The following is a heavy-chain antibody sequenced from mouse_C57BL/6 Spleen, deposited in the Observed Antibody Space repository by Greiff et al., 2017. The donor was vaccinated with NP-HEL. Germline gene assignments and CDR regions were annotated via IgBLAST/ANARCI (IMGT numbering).Heavy chain of an antibody. CDR3: ARWGDYGSSHFDY. V-gene: IGHV1-69*01. Sequence: VQLQQPGAELVMPGASVKLSCKASGYTFTSYWMHWVKQRPGQGLEWIGEIDPSDSYTNYNQKFKGKSTLTVDKSSSTAYMQLSSLTSEDSAVYYCARWGDYGSSHFDYWGQGTTLTVSS. CDR2: IDPSDSYT. J-gene: IGHJ2*01. CDR1: GYTFTSYW. D-gene: IGHD1-1*01.